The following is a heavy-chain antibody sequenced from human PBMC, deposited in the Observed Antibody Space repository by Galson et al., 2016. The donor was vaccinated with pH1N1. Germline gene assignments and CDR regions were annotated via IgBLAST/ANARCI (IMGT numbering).Heavy chain of an antibody. V-gene: IGHV3-23*01. CDR1: GFRFNSYG. CDR2: VSASGDIT. J-gene: IGHJ4*02. D-gene: IGHD5-24*01. Sequence: SLRLSCAASGFRFNSYGMSWVRQAPGKGLEWVSAVSASGDITDYADSVKGRFRISRDSSKNTVYLQMNSLRVEDTAVYYCAREIRDDYNYGNFDYWGQGTLVTVSS. CDR3: AREIRDDYNYGNFDY.